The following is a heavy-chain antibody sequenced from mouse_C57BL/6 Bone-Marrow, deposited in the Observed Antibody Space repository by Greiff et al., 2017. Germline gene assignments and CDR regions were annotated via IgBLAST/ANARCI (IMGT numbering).Heavy chain of an antibody. CDR3: ARDGDYGSRRFAY. D-gene: IGHD1-1*01. CDR2: ISDGGSYT. CDR1: GFTFSSYA. Sequence: EVNVVESGGGLVKPGGSLQLSCAASGFTFSSYAMSWVRQTPEKRLEWVATISDGGSYTYYPDNVKGRFTISRDHAKNNLYLQMSHLKSEDTAMYYCARDGDYGSRRFAYWGQGTLVTVSA. V-gene: IGHV5-4*01. J-gene: IGHJ3*01.